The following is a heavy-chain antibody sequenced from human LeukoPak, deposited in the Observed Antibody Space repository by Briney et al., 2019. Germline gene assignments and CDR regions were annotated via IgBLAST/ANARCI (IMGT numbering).Heavy chain of an antibody. CDR2: INPNSGGT. CDR3: ARDRRYCSGGSCYSDAFDI. CDR1: GCTFTGYY. J-gene: IGHJ3*02. D-gene: IGHD2-15*01. Sequence: ASVKVSCKASGCTFTGYYMHWVRQAPGQGLEWMGWINPNSGGTNYAQKFQGWVTMTRDTSISTAYMELCRLRSDDTAVYYCARDRRYCSGGSCYSDAFDIWGQGTMVTVSS. V-gene: IGHV1-2*04.